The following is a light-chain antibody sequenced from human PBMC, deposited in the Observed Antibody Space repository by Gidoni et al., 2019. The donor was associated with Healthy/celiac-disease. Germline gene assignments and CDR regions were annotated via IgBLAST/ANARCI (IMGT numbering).Light chain of an antibody. CDR1: QSICTW. CDR3: QQYNSYWGT. Sequence: DIQMTPSPSTLSASVGDRVTITCRASQSICTWLAWYQQKPGKAPKLRIYKASSLESGVPSRFSGSGSGTEFTLTIRSLQPDDFATYYCQQYNSYWGTFGQGTKLEIK. J-gene: IGKJ2*02. CDR2: KAS. V-gene: IGKV1-5*03.